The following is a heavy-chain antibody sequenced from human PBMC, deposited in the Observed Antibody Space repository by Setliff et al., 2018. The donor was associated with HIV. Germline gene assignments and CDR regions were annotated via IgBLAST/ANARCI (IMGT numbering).Heavy chain of an antibody. CDR1: GYSISSGYY. Sequence: NPSETLSLTCAVSGYSISSGYYWGWIRQPPGKGLEWIGSISRSGTYYNPSLKSRVTISVDTSKNQFSLKLSSVTAADTAVYYCARHWILVNWFDPWGQGTLVTVSS. J-gene: IGHJ5*02. CDR2: ISRSGT. CDR3: ARHWILVNWFDP. V-gene: IGHV4-38-2*01. D-gene: IGHD5-18*01.